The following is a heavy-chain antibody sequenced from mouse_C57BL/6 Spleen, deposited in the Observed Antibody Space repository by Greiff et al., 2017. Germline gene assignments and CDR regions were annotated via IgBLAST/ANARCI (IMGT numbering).Heavy chain of an antibody. V-gene: IGHV1-81*01. J-gene: IGHJ3*01. CDR1: GYTFTSYG. D-gene: IGHD1-1*01. Sequence: VQLQQSGAELARPGASVKLSCKASGYTFTSYGISWVKQRTGQGLEWIGEIYPRSGNTYYNEKFKGKATLTADKSSSTAYMELRSLTSEDSAVYFCARSEYYGSSYGWFAYWGQGTLVTVSA. CDR2: IYPRSGNT. CDR3: ARSEYYGSSYGWFAY.